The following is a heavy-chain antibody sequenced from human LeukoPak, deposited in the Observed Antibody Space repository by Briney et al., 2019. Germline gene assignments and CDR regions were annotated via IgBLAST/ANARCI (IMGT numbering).Heavy chain of an antibody. D-gene: IGHD5-18*01. CDR3: ARGKDTAMVKGYFDY. Sequence: SETLSLTCTVSGGSISSSSYYWGWIRQPPGKGLEWIGTIYYSGSTNYNPSLKSRVTISVDTSKNQFSLKLSSVTAADTAVYYCARGKDTAMVKGYFDYWGQGTLVTVSS. CDR1: GGSISSSSYY. V-gene: IGHV4-61*05. CDR2: IYYSGST. J-gene: IGHJ4*02.